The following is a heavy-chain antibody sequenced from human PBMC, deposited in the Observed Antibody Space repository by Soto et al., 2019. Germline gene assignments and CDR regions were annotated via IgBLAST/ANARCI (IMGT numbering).Heavy chain of an antibody. Sequence: QVQLQESGPGLVKPSQTLSLTCTVTGGSISSGGYYWSWIRQHPGKGLEWIGYIYYSGKTYYNPSLKSRVTISVDTSKNQFSLKLRSVTAADTAVYYCARVDSGYDSLYFDYWGQGTLVTVSS. CDR3: ARVDSGYDSLYFDY. J-gene: IGHJ4*02. V-gene: IGHV4-31*03. D-gene: IGHD5-12*01. CDR1: GGSISSGGYY. CDR2: IYYSGKT.